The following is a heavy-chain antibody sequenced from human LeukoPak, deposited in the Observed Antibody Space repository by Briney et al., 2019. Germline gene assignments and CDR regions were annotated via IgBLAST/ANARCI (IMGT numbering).Heavy chain of an antibody. D-gene: IGHD1-26*01. CDR3: AKDPRRGVGFVGATFDY. V-gene: IGHV3-30*18. CDR2: MSTDGSIK. Sequence: GGSLRLSCAASGFSFSKYVMHWVRKAPGKGLEWVAVMSTDGSIKIYTDSVKGRFTISRDNSKNTLYLQMNSLRAEDTAVYYCAKDPRRGVGFVGATFDYWGQGTLVSVSS. CDR1: GFSFSKYV. J-gene: IGHJ4*02.